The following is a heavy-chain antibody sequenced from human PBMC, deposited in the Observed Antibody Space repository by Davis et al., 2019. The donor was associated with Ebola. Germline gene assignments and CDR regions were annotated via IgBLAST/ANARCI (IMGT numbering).Heavy chain of an antibody. CDR1: GGSISSYY. CDR3: ARQGAVAGPFDY. Sequence: PSETLSLTCTVSGGSISSYYWNWIRQPPGKGLEWIGYIYYSGNTNYNPSLKSRVTISVDTSKNQFSLKLSSVTAADTAVYYCARQGAVAGPFDYWGHGTLVTVSS. CDR2: IYYSGNT. V-gene: IGHV4-59*08. D-gene: IGHD6-19*01. J-gene: IGHJ4*01.